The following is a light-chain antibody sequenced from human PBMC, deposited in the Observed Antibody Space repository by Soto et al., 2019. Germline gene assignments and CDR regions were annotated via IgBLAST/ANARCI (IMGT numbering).Light chain of an antibody. J-gene: IGLJ1*01. CDR3: SSFTSTHTYV. V-gene: IGLV2-14*03. CDR1: SSDVGGYHY. Sequence: QDVLTQPECECVAPGESMIISCTGSSSDVGGYHYVSWYQQHPGKAPKLIIYQVSHRPSGVSDRFSGSKSGNTASLTISGLQGEDEATYYCSSFTSTHTYVFGTGTKVTVL. CDR2: QVS.